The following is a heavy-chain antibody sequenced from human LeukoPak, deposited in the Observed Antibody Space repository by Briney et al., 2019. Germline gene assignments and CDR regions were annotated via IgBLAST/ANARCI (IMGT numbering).Heavy chain of an antibody. Sequence: SQTLSLTCTVYGGSISSGSYYWSWIRQPAGKGLEWIGRIYTSGSTNYNPSLKSRVTISVDTSKNQFSLKLSSVTAADTAVYYCARGSGYRYYFDYWGQGTLVTVSS. V-gene: IGHV4-61*02. J-gene: IGHJ4*02. CDR1: GGSISSGSYY. CDR3: ARGSGYRYYFDY. D-gene: IGHD3-3*01. CDR2: IYTSGST.